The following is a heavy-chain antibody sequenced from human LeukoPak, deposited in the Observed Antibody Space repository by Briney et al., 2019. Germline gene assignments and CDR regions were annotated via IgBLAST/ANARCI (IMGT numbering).Heavy chain of an antibody. V-gene: IGHV3-23*01. CDR2: ISGSGGST. CDR1: GFTFSGYA. CDR3: AKEPLSFYHYVESFDY. D-gene: IGHD5/OR15-5a*01. J-gene: IGHJ4*02. Sequence: PGGSLRLSCAASGFTFSGYAMSWVRQAPGKGLEWVSAISGSGGSTYYADSVKCRFPISRDNSKNTLYLQMNSLRDEDRAGYYWAKEPLSFYHYVESFDYGREGTLVTVSS.